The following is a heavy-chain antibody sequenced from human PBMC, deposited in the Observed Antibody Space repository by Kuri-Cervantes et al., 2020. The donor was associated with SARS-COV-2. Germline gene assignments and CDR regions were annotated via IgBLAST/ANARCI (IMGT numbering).Heavy chain of an antibody. CDR2: ISGSGGST. CDR1: GFTFSSYA. Sequence: GESLKISCAASGFTFSSYAMSWVRQAPGKGLEWVSAISGSGGSTYYADSVKGRFTISRDNSKNTLYLQMNSLRAEDTAVYYCAKDRGRDSSGWYGIIDYWGQGTLVTVSS. J-gene: IGHJ4*02. V-gene: IGHV3-23*01. D-gene: IGHD6-19*01. CDR3: AKDRGRDSSGWYGIIDY.